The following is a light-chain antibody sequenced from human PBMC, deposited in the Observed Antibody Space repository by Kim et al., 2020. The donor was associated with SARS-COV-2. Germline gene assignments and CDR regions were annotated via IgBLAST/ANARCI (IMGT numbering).Light chain of an antibody. CDR2: ENN. Sequence: GKTKTISCIRSSGAIASGYVQWYQQRPGSAPTTVIYENNQRPSGVSDRFSGSIDRSSNSASLTISGLKTEDEADFYCQSYDSSTVVFGGGTQLTVL. CDR1: SGAIASGY. CDR3: QSYDSSTVV. J-gene: IGLJ2*01. V-gene: IGLV6-57*03.